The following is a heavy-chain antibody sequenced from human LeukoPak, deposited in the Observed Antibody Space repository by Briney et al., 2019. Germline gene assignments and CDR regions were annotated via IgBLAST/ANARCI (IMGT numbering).Heavy chain of an antibody. J-gene: IGHJ4*02. V-gene: IGHV3-23*01. D-gene: IGHD1-26*01. Sequence: GGSLRLSCAASRFTFSSYAMSWVRQAPGKGLEWVSAISGSGGSTYYADSVKGRFTISRDNSKNTLYLQMNSLRAEDTAVYYCAKGRSGSYYYFDYWGQGTLVTVSS. CDR2: ISGSGGST. CDR3: AKGRSGSYYYFDY. CDR1: RFTFSSYA.